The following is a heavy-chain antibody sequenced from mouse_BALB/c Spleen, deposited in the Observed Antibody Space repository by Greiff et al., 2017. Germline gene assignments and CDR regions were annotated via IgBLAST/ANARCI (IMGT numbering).Heavy chain of an antibody. V-gene: IGHV5-12-1*01. CDR2: ISSGGGST. J-gene: IGHJ1*01. Sequence: EVHLVESGGGLVKPGGSLKLSCAASGFAFSSYDMSWVRQTPEKRLEWVAYISSGGGSTYYPDTVKGRFTISRDNAKNTLYLQMSSLKSEDTAMYYCARPVNYYGSSYWYFDVWGAGTTVTVSS. CDR1: GFAFSSYD. CDR3: ARPVNYYGSSYWYFDV. D-gene: IGHD1-1*01.